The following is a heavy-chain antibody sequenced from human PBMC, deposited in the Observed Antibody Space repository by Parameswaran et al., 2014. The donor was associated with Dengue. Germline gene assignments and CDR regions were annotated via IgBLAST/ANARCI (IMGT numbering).Heavy chain of an antibody. Sequence: PGASVKVSCKASGYTFSSHSIAWVRQAPGQGLEWLGWISVYNDDTDYAQRFHGRVSMTTDTSTNTAYMELRSLRSDDTAVYYCARGVYQLLYDYYYYGLDVWARDLGHRLL. J-gene: IGHJ6*01. CDR3: ARGVYQLLYDYYYYGLDV. CDR1: GYTFSSHS. V-gene: IGHV1-18*01. D-gene: IGHD2-2*02. CDR2: ISVYNDDT.